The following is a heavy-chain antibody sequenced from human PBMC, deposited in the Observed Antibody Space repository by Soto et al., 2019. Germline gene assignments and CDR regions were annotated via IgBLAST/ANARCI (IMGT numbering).Heavy chain of an antibody. J-gene: IGHJ4*02. CDR1: GGFFSGYY. Sequence: PSETLSLTCAVYGGFFSGYYWSWIRQPPGKGLEWIGEINHSVSTNYNPSLKSRVTISVDTSKNQFSLKLSSVTAADTAVYYCAREVNSSSRYFDYCGQGTLVTVSS. V-gene: IGHV4-34*01. CDR2: INHSVST. D-gene: IGHD6-13*01. CDR3: AREVNSSSRYFDY.